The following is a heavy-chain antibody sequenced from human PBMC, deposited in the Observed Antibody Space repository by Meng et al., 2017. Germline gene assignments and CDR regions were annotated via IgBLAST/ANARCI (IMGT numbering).Heavy chain of an antibody. CDR3: ARVGKVVTAPLTY. V-gene: IGHV4-34*01. Sequence: QVQLQQWGAGLLGPSETLSLTCAVYGGSFSGYYWSWIRQPPGKGLEWIGEINHSGSTNYNPSLKSRVTISVDTSKNQFSLKLSSVTAADTAVYYCARVGKVVTAPLTYWGQGTLVTVSS. CDR1: GGSFSGYY. D-gene: IGHD2-21*02. CDR2: INHSGST. J-gene: IGHJ4*02.